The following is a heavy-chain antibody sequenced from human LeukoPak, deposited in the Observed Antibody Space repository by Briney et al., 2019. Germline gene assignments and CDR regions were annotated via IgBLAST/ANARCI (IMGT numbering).Heavy chain of an antibody. CDR3: ARDRGRYYDSRGFYWGYYFDS. CDR1: GFTFSTYA. D-gene: IGHD3-22*01. J-gene: IGHJ4*02. V-gene: IGHV3-23*01. CDR2: TSGSGDST. Sequence: PGGSLRPSCAASGFTFSTYAVTWVRQAPGKGLEWVSTTSGSGDSTYYADSVKGRFTISRDNSKDTLYLQMSSVRVDDTAVYYCARDRGRYYDSRGFYWGYYFDSWGQGILVTVST.